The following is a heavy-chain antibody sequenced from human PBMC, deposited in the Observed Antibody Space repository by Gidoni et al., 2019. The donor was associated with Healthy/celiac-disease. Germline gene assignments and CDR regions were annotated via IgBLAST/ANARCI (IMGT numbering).Heavy chain of an antibody. CDR2: IYTSGST. J-gene: IGHJ4*02. V-gene: IGHV4-4*07. Sequence: QVQLQESGPGRVKPSETLSLTCTGSGGSISSYYWSWSRQPAGKGLEWIGRIYTSGSTNYTPSLKSRVTISVDTSKNQCSLKLSSVTAADTAVYYCARDGGVIRRFDYWGQGTLVTVSS. CDR1: GGSISSYY. CDR3: ARDGGVIRRFDY. D-gene: IGHD3-3*01.